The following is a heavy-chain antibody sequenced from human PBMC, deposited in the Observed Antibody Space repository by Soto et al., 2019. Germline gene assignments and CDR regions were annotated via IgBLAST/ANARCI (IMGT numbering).Heavy chain of an antibody. Sequence: ASVKVSCKASGYTFTSYAMHWARQAPGQRLEWMGWINAGNGNTKYSQKFQGRVTITRDTSASTAYMELSSLRSEDTAVHYCASDQEYNYGYNWSQGTLVTVSA. CDR3: ASDQEYNYGYN. V-gene: IGHV1-3*01. J-gene: IGHJ4*02. CDR2: INAGNGNT. CDR1: GYTFTSYA. D-gene: IGHD5-18*01.